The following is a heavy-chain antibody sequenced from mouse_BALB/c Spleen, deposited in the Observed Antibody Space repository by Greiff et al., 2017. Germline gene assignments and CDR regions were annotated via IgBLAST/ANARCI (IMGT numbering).Heavy chain of an antibody. V-gene: IGHV3-6*02. CDR1: GYSITSGYY. Sequence: EVKLQESGPGLVKPSQSLSLTCSVTGYSITSGYYWNWIRQFPGNKLEWMGYISYDGSNNYNPSLKNRISITRDTSKNQFFLKLNSVTTEDTATYYCARESYGNYVLAYWGQGTLVTVSA. J-gene: IGHJ3*01. D-gene: IGHD2-1*01. CDR3: ARESYGNYVLAY. CDR2: ISYDGSN.